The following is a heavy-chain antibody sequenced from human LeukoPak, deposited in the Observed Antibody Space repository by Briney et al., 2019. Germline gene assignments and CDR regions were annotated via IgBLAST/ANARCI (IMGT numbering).Heavy chain of an antibody. J-gene: IGHJ4*02. Sequence: PSETLSLTCAVYGGSFGGYYWSWIRQPPGKGLEWIGEINHSGSTNYNPSLKSRVTISVDTSKNQFSLKLSSVTAADMAVYYCARKRGRSMATNLIFDYWGQGTLVTVSS. CDR3: ARKRGRSMATNLIFDY. CDR1: GGSFGGYY. D-gene: IGHD5-12*01. CDR2: INHSGST. V-gene: IGHV4-34*01.